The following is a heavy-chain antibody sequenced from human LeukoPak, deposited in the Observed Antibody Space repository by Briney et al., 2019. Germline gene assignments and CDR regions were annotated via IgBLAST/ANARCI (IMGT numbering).Heavy chain of an antibody. CDR3: ARGVDDFGDFCFDY. D-gene: IGHD4-17*01. Sequence: ASVKVSCKASGYTFTNYGISRVRQVPGQGLEWMGWISTYNGETNYAEKVQGRVTLTTDTSTNTAYMEMRSLRSDDTAIYYCARGVDDFGDFCFDYWGRGTQVTVSS. V-gene: IGHV1-18*01. J-gene: IGHJ4*02. CDR2: ISTYNGET. CDR1: GYTFTNYG.